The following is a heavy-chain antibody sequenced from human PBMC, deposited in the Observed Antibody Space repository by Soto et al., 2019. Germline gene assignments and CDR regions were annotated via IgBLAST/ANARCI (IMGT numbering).Heavy chain of an antibody. CDR3: AQRLSMSTSNWFDP. D-gene: IGHD1-1*01. Sequence: QITLKETGHTLAKPTQTLTLTCTFSGFSLSASGAAVGWIRQSPGKALEWLALIYWDDDKRYSPSLKSRLTITKDTSKNQVVLTMPNLDPVDTATYYCAQRLSMSTSNWFDPWGQGTLVTVSS. CDR1: GFSLSASGAA. V-gene: IGHV2-5*02. J-gene: IGHJ5*02. CDR2: IYWDDDK.